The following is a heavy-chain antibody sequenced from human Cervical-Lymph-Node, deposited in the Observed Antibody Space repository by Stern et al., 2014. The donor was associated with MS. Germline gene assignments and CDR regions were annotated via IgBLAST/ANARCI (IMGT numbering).Heavy chain of an antibody. CDR2: IWYDGSNP. V-gene: IGHV3-33*01. Sequence: VQLVESGGGVVQPGRSLRLSCAASGFSFSRYAMHWVRQAPGKGLECVALIWYDGSNPYYADSVTGRFTISRDNFKNTLYLQMNSLRAEDTAVYYCASAYSSSHYYFDYWGQGTLVTVSS. D-gene: IGHD6-13*01. CDR1: GFSFSRYA. CDR3: ASAYSSSHYYFDY. J-gene: IGHJ4*02.